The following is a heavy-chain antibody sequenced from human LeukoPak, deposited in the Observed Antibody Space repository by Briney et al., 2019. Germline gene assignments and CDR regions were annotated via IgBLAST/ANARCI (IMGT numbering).Heavy chain of an antibody. J-gene: IGHJ4*02. CDR2: ITGAGSTT. CDR1: GFTFSTFA. D-gene: IGHD1-7*01. Sequence: GGSLRLSCAASGFTFSTFAMSWVRQDPGRGLEWVSSITGAGSTTYYPESVKGRFTISRDNSKNTLYLQMNSLRVEDTAVCFCVRDRNYFEALQRSYWGQGTLVTVSS. V-gene: IGHV3-23*01. CDR3: VRDRNYFEALQRSY.